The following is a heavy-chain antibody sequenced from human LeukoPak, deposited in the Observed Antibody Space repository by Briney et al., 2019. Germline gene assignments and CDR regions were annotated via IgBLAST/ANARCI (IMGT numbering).Heavy chain of an antibody. J-gene: IGHJ4*02. CDR3: ARGGGKPGGLDY. CDR1: GGTFSSYA. D-gene: IGHD1-1*01. Sequence: SVKVSCKASGGTFSSYAISWVRQAPGQGLERMGRIIPILGIANYAQKFQGRVTITADKSTSTAYMELGSLRSADTAVYYCARGGGKPGGLDYWGQGTLVTVSS. CDR2: IIPILGIA. V-gene: IGHV1-69*04.